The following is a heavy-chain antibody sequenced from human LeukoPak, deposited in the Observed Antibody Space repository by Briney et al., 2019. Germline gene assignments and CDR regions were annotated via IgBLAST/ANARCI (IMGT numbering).Heavy chain of an antibody. Sequence: GGSPRLSCAASGFTFSSYGMHWVRQAPGKGLEWVAVIWYDGSNKYYADSVKGRFTISRDNSKNTLYLQMNSLRAEDTAVYYCAKGAHVIAAAGMDAFDIWGQGTMVTVSS. J-gene: IGHJ3*02. D-gene: IGHD6-13*01. CDR2: IWYDGSNK. V-gene: IGHV3-33*06. CDR1: GFTFSSYG. CDR3: AKGAHVIAAAGMDAFDI.